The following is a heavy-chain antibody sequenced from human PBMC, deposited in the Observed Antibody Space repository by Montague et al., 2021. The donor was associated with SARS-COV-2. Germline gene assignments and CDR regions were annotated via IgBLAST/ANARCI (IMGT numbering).Heavy chain of an antibody. CDR1: GGSISSYY. J-gene: IGHJ4*02. CDR2: LYYSGST. D-gene: IGHD1-26*01. Sequence: SETLSLTCTVSGGSISSYYWSWIRQPPGKGLEWIGYLYYSGSTKYNPSLRSRATISLDTSKKQFSLKVHSVTAADTAVYYCARHVRDLLPFDHWGQGTLVTVSS. V-gene: IGHV4-59*08. CDR3: ARHVRDLLPFDH.